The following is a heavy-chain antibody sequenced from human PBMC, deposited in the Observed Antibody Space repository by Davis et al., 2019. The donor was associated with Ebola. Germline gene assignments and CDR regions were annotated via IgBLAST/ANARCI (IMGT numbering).Heavy chain of an antibody. Sequence: GGSLRLSCAASGFTFSSYGMHWVRQAPGKGLEWVAVIWYDGSNKYYADSVKGRFTISRDNSKNTLYLQMNSLRAEDTAVYYCARARWLRTTHYYFDYWGQGTLVTVSS. CDR1: GFTFSSYG. CDR2: IWYDGSNK. V-gene: IGHV3-33*08. D-gene: IGHD5-12*01. J-gene: IGHJ4*02. CDR3: ARARWLRTTHYYFDY.